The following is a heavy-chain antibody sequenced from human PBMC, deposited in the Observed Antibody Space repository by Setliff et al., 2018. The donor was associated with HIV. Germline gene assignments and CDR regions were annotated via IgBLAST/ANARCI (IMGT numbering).Heavy chain of an antibody. V-gene: IGHV4-4*07. Sequence: PSETLSLTCTVSGDSLIGFYWGWIRQPPGEGPEWIGRISSSGSTNYSPSLRSRVIMSVDTSQNLFSLILTSVTAADTAVYYCARGLTSRRGNWFDPWGQGTLVTVSS. CDR3: ARGLTSRRGNWFDP. D-gene: IGHD3-10*01. CDR2: ISSSGST. CDR1: GDSLIGFY. J-gene: IGHJ5*02.